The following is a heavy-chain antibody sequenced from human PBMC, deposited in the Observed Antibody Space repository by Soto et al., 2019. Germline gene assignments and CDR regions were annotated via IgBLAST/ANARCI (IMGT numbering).Heavy chain of an antibody. D-gene: IGHD3-9*01. CDR3: ARCMYYDIFTGYYHPFDD. J-gene: IGHJ4*02. Sequence: SETLSLTCTVSGGSISSYYWSWIRQPPGKGLEWIGYIYYSGSTNYNPYLKSRVTISVDTSKNQSSLKLSSVTAAATAVYYCARCMYYDIFTGYYHPFDDWGQGPLLTV. CDR1: GGSISSYY. CDR2: IYYSGST. V-gene: IGHV4-59*01.